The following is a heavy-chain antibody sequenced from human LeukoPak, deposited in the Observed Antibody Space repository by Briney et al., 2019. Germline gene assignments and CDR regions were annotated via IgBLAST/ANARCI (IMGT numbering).Heavy chain of an antibody. CDR2: INHSGST. CDR3: ARLFEWQWLPQGYFDY. CDR1: GGSFSGYY. D-gene: IGHD6-19*01. Sequence: PSETLSLTCAVYGGSFSGYYWSWIRQPPGKGLEWIGEINHSGSTNYNPSLKSRVTISVDTSKNQFSLKLSSVTAADTAVYYCARLFEWQWLPQGYFDYWGQGTLVTVSS. J-gene: IGHJ4*02. V-gene: IGHV4-34*01.